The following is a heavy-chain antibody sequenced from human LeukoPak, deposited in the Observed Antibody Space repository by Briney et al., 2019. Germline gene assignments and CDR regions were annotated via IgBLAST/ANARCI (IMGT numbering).Heavy chain of an antibody. V-gene: IGHV4-39*01. Sequence: SETLSLTCTVSGGSISSISYYWGWIRQPPGKGLGWIGSIYYSGTTYYKPSLKSRLTISVDTSKNQFSLKLTSVTAADTAVYYCATPAGPFGDYDYWGQGTLVTVSS. CDR3: ATPAGPFGDYDY. CDR1: GGSISSISYY. D-gene: IGHD4-17*01. CDR2: IYYSGTT. J-gene: IGHJ4*02.